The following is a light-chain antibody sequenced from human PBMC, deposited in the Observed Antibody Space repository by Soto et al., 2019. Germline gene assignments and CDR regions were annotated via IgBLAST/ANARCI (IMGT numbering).Light chain of an antibody. CDR3: QHYNYWPPKT. CDR1: QSVSSSY. Sequence: LTQSVVALSLSPGERATPSCRASQSVSSSYLAWYQQKPGQAPRLLIYGASSRATGIPDRFSGSGSGTDFTLTISSLQSEDFAVYYCQHYNYWPPKTFGQGTKVDI. V-gene: IGKV3-20*01. J-gene: IGKJ1*01. CDR2: GAS.